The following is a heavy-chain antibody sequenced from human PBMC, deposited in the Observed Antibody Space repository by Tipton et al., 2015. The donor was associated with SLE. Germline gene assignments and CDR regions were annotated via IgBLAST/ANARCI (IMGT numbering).Heavy chain of an antibody. Sequence: GSLRLSCSASGFTFSSYAMHWVRQAPGKGLEYVSAISSNGGSTYYADSVKGRLTISRDNSKTTLYLEMDSLRPEDTAMYYCTKNQGVTNDYAGPFDIWGQGTMVTVFS. V-gene: IGHV3-64*04. J-gene: IGHJ3*02. CDR2: ISSNGGST. CDR1: GFTFSSYA. D-gene: IGHD4-17*01. CDR3: TKNQGVTNDYAGPFDI.